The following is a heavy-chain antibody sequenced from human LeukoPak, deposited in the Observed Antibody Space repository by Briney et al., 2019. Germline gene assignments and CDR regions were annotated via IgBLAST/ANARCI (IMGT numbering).Heavy chain of an antibody. CDR1: GFTFSSYW. Sequence: GGSLRLSCAASGFTFSSYWMSWVHQAPGKGLEWVANIKQDGSEKYYVDSVKGRFTISRDNAKNSLYLQMNSLRAEDTAVYYCARVLTTYYYDSSGYYDYWGQGTLVTVSS. J-gene: IGHJ4*02. V-gene: IGHV3-7*01. CDR3: ARVLTTYYYDSSGYYDY. D-gene: IGHD3-22*01. CDR2: IKQDGSEK.